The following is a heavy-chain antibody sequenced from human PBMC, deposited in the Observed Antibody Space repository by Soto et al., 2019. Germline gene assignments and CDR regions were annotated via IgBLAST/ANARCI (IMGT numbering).Heavy chain of an antibody. CDR1: GFTFTSYA. D-gene: IGHD1-26*01. CDR3: GKVTTVGATFHAFDI. J-gene: IGHJ3*02. CDR2: ISGSGSSA. V-gene: IGHV3-23*01. Sequence: GGSLRLSCAASGFTFTSYAINWARQAPGKGLEWVSAISGSGSSAYYADSVKGRFTTSRDNSKNTVYVQMNSLRADDTAVYYCGKVTTVGATFHAFDIWGQGTVVTVSS.